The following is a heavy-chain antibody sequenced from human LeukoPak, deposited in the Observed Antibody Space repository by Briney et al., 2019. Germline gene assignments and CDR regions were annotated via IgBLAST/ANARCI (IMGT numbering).Heavy chain of an antibody. V-gene: IGHV1-2*02. Sequence: ASVKVSCKASGYTFTGYYMHWVRQAPGQGLEWMGWINPNSGGTNYAQKFQGRFTITRDTSISTAYMELSRLRSDDTAVYYCARDWLAVPTRHRAYGMDVWGQGTTVTVSS. CDR3: ARDWLAVPTRHRAYGMDV. D-gene: IGHD6-19*01. CDR2: INPNSGGT. J-gene: IGHJ6*02. CDR1: GYTFTGYY.